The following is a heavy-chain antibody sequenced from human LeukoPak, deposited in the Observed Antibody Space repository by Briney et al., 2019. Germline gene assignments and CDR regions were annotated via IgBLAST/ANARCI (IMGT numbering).Heavy chain of an antibody. CDR1: GGSFSGYY. CDR2: INHSGST. D-gene: IGHD2-2*01. Sequence: PSETLSLTCAVHGGSFSGYYWSWIRQPPGKGLEWIGEINHSGSTNYNPSLKSRVTISVDTSKNQFSLKLSSVTAADTAVYYCARDRRYCSSTSCSTNNWFDPWGQGTLVTVSS. V-gene: IGHV4-34*01. J-gene: IGHJ5*02. CDR3: ARDRRYCSSTSCSTNNWFDP.